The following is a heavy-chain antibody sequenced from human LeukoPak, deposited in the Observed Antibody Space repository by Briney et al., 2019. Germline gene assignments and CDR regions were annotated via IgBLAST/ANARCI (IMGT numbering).Heavy chain of an antibody. Sequence: PSETLSLTCTVSGGSISSYYWSWIRQPAGKGLEWIGRIYTSGSTNYNPSLKSRVTMSVDTSKNQFSLKLSSVTAADTAVYYCARDSSGWAYNWFDPWGRGTLVTVSS. J-gene: IGHJ5*02. CDR3: ARDSSGWAYNWFDP. V-gene: IGHV4-4*07. D-gene: IGHD6-19*01. CDR2: IYTSGST. CDR1: GGSISSYY.